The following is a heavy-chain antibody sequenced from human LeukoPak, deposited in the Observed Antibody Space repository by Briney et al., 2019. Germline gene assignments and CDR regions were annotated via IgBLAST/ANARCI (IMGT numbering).Heavy chain of an antibody. CDR1: GGTFSSYA. V-gene: IGHV1-69*05. D-gene: IGHD1-7*01. Sequence: ASVKVSCKASGGTFSSYAISWVRQAPGQGLEWMGGIIPFFGTANYAQKFQGRVTITTDESTSTAYMELSSLRSEDTAVYYCARDSIEYNWNYEGGYYFDYWGQGTLVTVSS. CDR2: IIPFFGTA. CDR3: ARDSIEYNWNYEGGYYFDY. J-gene: IGHJ4*02.